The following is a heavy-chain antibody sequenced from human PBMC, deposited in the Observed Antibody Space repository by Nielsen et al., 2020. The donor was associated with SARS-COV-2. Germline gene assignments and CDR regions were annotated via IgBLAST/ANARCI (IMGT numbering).Heavy chain of an antibody. D-gene: IGHD4-11*01. CDR3: ARGDYNLNYRFYGLDV. V-gene: IGHV3-11*04. J-gene: IGHJ6*02. Sequence: SLKISCAASGFTFSDYYMSWIRQAPGKGLEWVSYISSSGSTIYYADSVKGRFTISRDNAKNSLYLQMNSLRAEDTAGYYCARGDYNLNYRFYGLDVWGQGTTVTVSS. CDR1: GFTFSDYY. CDR2: ISSSGSTI.